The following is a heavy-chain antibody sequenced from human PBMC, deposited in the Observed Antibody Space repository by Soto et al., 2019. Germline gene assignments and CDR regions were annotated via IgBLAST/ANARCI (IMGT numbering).Heavy chain of an antibody. Sequence: QVQLQESVPGLVKPSETLSLTCTVSGGSINRYYWSWIRQPPGKGLEWIGYLYSGGTSNYNPTLKSRVTMSVYTAKNQLSLTLSSVTAAVTAVYYCARQGDYAALDYWGQGTLVTVSS. J-gene: IGHJ4*02. D-gene: IGHD4-17*01. CDR1: GGSINRYY. V-gene: IGHV4-59*08. CDR3: ARQGDYAALDY. CDR2: LYSGGTS.